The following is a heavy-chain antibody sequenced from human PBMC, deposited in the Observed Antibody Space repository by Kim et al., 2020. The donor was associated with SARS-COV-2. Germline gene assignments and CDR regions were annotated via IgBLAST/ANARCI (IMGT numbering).Heavy chain of an antibody. CDR3: ARRSESGVFDY. CDR2: ISTNTGNP. Sequence: ASVKVSCKASGYTFTNYGMNWVRQAPGQGLEWMGGISTNTGNPTHAQDFTGRFVFSLDTSVSTAYLQISSLKAEDSAVYYCARRSESGVFDYWGQGTLVTVSS. J-gene: IGHJ4*02. D-gene: IGHD1-26*01. CDR1: GYTFTNYG. V-gene: IGHV7-4-1*02.